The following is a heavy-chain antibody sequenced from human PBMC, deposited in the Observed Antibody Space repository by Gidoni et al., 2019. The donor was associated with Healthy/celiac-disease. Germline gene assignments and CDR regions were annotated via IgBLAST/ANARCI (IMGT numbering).Heavy chain of an antibody. J-gene: IGHJ3*02. CDR3: ASDLGGVVTVDAFDI. CDR1: GYTFTSYY. Sequence: QVQLVQSGAAVKKPGASVKVPCKASGYTFTSYYMHWVRQAPGQGLEWMGIINPSGGSTSYAQKFQGRVTMTRDTSTSTVYMELSSLRSEDTAVYYCASDLGGVVTVDAFDIWGQGTMVTVSS. D-gene: IGHD2-21*02. CDR2: INPSGGST. V-gene: IGHV1-46*01.